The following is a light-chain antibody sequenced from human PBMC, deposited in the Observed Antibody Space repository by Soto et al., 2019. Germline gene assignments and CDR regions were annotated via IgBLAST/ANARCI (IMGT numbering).Light chain of an antibody. V-gene: IGKV3-15*01. J-gene: IGKJ1*01. CDR1: QSVSSN. CDR2: GAS. Sequence: EIVMTQSPATLSVSPGERATLSFSASQSVSSNLAWYQQKPGQAPRLLIYGASTRATGIPARFSGSGSGTEFTLTISSLQSEDFAVYYCQQYNNWPPEMFGQGTKVDIK. CDR3: QQYNNWPPEM.